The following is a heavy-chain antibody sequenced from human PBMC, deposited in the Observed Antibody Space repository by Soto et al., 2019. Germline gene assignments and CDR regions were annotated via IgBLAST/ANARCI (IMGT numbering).Heavy chain of an antibody. CDR1: GYTFTGYA. Sequence: QVQLVQSGAEEKKPGASVKVSCRASGYTFTGYAMHWVRQAPGQRLEWMGWLNAGNGNTKYSQKFQGRLTITRDTSASTAYMELSSLRSQDTPVYYCARSAVSPFGGLIGPFDYWGQGNLVIVSS. CDR3: ARSAVSPFGGLIGPFDY. D-gene: IGHD3-16*02. V-gene: IGHV1-3*05. CDR2: LNAGNGNT. J-gene: IGHJ4*02.